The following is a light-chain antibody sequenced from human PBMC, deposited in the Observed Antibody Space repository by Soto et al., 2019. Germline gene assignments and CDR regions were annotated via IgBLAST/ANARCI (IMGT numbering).Light chain of an antibody. CDR1: QSVSGSY. J-gene: IGKJ1*01. CDR3: QQYGTSRT. Sequence: EFVLTQSPGTLSLSPGERATLSCRASQSVSGSYLAWYQQKPGQAPRLLIYGASSRATGIPDRFSGSGSGTDFTLTIDRLEPEDFAVYYCQQYGTSRTFGQGTTVDIK. V-gene: IGKV3-20*01. CDR2: GAS.